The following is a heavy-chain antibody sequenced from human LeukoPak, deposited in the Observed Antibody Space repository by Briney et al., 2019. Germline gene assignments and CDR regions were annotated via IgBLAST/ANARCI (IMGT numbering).Heavy chain of an antibody. CDR1: GYSISRGYS. Sequence: SETLSLTCTVSGYSISRGYSWGWIRQPPGKGLEWIGNIYHSGSTNYSPSLKSRVTISVDTSKNQFSLKLSSVTAADTAVYYCARARCGGDCYPNWFDPWGQGTLVTVSS. CDR2: IYHSGST. D-gene: IGHD2-21*02. J-gene: IGHJ5*02. CDR3: ARARCGGDCYPNWFDP. V-gene: IGHV4-38-2*02.